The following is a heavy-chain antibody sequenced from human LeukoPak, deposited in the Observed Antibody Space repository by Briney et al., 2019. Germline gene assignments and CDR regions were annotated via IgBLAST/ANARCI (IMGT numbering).Heavy chain of an antibody. CDR2: IKQDGSQY. D-gene: IGHD4-17*01. V-gene: IGHV3-7*01. CDR3: TRDDYADSATDAFDV. J-gene: IGHJ3*01. Sequence: GGSLRLSCVASGFTFNSYWMSWVRQAPGKGLEWVANIKQDGSQYYYVDSVKGRSTISRDSAKNSLYLQLNSLRAEDTAVYYCTRDDYADSATDAFDVWGPGTMVTVSS. CDR1: GFTFNSYW.